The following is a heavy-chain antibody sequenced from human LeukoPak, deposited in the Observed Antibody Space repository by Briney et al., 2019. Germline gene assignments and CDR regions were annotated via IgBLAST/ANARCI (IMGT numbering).Heavy chain of an antibody. Sequence: PSETLSLTCTVSGGSISSSSDYWGWIRQAPGKGLEWIGSIYYHENTYYNSSLKSRVTISVDTSKNQFSLKLTYVTAAGTAVYFCARRAYSAAYSKHFDYWGQGTLVTVSS. J-gene: IGHJ4*02. D-gene: IGHD1-26*01. CDR1: GGSISSSSDY. V-gene: IGHV4-39*01. CDR3: ARRAYSAAYSKHFDY. CDR2: IYYHENT.